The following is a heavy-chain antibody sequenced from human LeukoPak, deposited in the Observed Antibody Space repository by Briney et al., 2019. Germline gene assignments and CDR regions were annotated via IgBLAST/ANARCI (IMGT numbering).Heavy chain of an antibody. V-gene: IGHV1-18*04. CDR3: ARHSGSGWQALGY. J-gene: IGHJ4*02. D-gene: IGHD6-19*01. CDR1: GYTFSNYG. Sequence: ASVKVSCKASGYTFSNYGISWVRQAPGLGLEWMGWTSYNGNTNYAQKFQDRVTMTTDTSTTTAYMELRSLESDDTAVYYCARHSGSGWQALGYWGQGTLVTISS. CDR2: TSYNGNT.